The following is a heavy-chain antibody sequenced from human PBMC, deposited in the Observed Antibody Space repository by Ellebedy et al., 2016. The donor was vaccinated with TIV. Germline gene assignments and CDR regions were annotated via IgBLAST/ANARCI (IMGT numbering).Heavy chain of an antibody. CDR3: ARDTYYDSSGYYYVFWYFDL. V-gene: IGHV3-11*04. CDR2: ISSSGSTI. J-gene: IGHJ2*01. Sequence: GGSLRLXXAASGFTFSDYYMSWIRQAPGKGLEWVSYISSSGSTIYYADSVKGRFTISRDNAKNSLYLQMNSLRAEDTAVYYCARDTYYDSSGYYYVFWYFDLWGRGTLVTVSS. CDR1: GFTFSDYY. D-gene: IGHD3-22*01.